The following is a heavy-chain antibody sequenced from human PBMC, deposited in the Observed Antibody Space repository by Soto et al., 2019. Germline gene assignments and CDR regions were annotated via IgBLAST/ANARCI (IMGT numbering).Heavy chain of an antibody. Sequence: GSLXLSCAASGFTFSSYPMSWVRQAPGKGLEWFSAISGSXGSTYXADSVKGRFTXXRDNSKNXXYLQMNRLRAEDTAVYYCAKAPFDWFLGNSFDYWGQGTLVTVSS. CDR2: ISGSXGST. CDR3: AKAPFDWFLGNSFDY. D-gene: IGHD3-9*01. CDR1: GFTFSSYP. J-gene: IGHJ4*02. V-gene: IGHV3-23*01.